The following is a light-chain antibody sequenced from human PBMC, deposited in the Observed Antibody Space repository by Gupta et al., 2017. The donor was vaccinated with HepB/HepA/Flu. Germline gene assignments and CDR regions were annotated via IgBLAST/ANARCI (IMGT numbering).Light chain of an antibody. J-gene: IGKJ3*01. CDR3: QQSDDIPFT. CDR1: QIITTY. CDR2: SAS. Sequence: DIQMTQSPSSLSASIGDRVTITCRASQIITTYLSWYQQKPGKAPRLLISSASRLQSCVPSRFSGSGSGTDFTLTISMLQLEDFATYYCQQSDDIPFTFGPGTTVDI. V-gene: IGKV1-39*01.